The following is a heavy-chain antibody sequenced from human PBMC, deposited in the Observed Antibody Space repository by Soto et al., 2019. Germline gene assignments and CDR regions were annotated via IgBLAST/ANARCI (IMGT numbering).Heavy chain of an antibody. CDR1: GGSFSDYY. J-gene: IGHJ4*02. D-gene: IGHD3-16*01. CDR2: IYHSGST. Sequence: SETLSLTCAAYGGSFSDYYWTWIRQPPGKGLEWIGSIYHSGSTYYNPSLKSRVTISVDTSKNQFSLKLSSVTAADTAVYYCARVTFGGVTVDYWGQGTLVTVSS. CDR3: ARVTFGGVTVDY. V-gene: IGHV4-34*01.